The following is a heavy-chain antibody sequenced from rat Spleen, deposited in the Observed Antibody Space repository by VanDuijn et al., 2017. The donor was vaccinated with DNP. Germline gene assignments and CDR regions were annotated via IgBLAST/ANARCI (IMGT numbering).Heavy chain of an antibody. CDR3: AIQLGVFDY. J-gene: IGHJ2*01. CDR1: GFSITNNFK. CDR2: VTNAGST. D-gene: IGHD5-1*01. Sequence: EVLLQESGPGLVKPSQSLSLTCSVTGFSITNNFKWNWIRKFPGNKLEWMGYVTNAGSTDYNPSLKSRISITTDTSKNQFFLQVNSVATEDTATYYCAIQLGVFDYWGQGVTVMVSS. V-gene: IGHV3-3*01.